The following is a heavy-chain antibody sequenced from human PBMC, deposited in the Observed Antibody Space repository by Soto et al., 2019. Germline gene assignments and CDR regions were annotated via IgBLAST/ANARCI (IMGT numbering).Heavy chain of an antibody. V-gene: IGHV1-2*02. D-gene: IGHD1-26*01. CDR1: GYTFTGYY. J-gene: IGHJ6*01. CDR2: INPNSGGT. CDR3: ARVTGSSAPVRANYYYYGMDV. Sequence: GASVKVSCKASGYTFTGYYMHWVRQAPGQGLERMGWINPNSGGTNYAQKFQGRVTMTRDTSISTAYMELSRLRSDDTAVYYCARVTGSSAPVRANYYYYGMDVWGQGPT.